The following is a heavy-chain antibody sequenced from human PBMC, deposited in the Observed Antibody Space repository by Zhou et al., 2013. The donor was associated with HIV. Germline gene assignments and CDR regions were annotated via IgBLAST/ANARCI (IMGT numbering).Heavy chain of an antibody. J-gene: IGHJ6*02. V-gene: IGHV1-69*05. CDR1: GGSFSSYA. Sequence: QVQLVQSGAEVKKPGSSVKVSCKTSGGSFSSYAMNWVRQAPGQGLEWMGGIIPIFGTSNYAQKFQGRVTITTDESTSTAYMELSSLRSEDTAVYYCARDLLPTTSWTDSYYYGMDVWGPGTTVTVAS. D-gene: IGHD2-2*01. CDR3: ARDLLPTTSWTDSYYYGMDV. CDR2: IIPIFGTS.